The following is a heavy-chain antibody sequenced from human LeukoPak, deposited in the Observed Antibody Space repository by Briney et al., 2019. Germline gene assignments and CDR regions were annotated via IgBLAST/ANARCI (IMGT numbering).Heavy chain of an antibody. J-gene: IGHJ4*02. Sequence: SETLSLTCIVSGGSICKYYWSWIRESPGKGVEWVGYIYDSGATTDYNPSLKNRVTISVDTSKNQFSLKVRSVTAADTAVYYCARAQWYYDGTNYSPSGFDGWGQGTLVTVSS. CDR1: GGSICKYY. CDR3: ARAQWYYDGTNYSPSGFDG. D-gene: IGHD3-22*01. CDR2: IYDSGAT. V-gene: IGHV4-59*01.